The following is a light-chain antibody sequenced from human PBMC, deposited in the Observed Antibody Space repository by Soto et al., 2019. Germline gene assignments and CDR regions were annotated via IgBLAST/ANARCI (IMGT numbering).Light chain of an antibody. Sequence: ELVMTQSPATLSVSPGDTATLSCRSSQSVSSSVAWYQQKTGQPPRLLIYGASTRATGVPARFSGSGSGTEFTLTISRLQSEDFAVYYCQQYYNWRPRFGQGTKVDIK. CDR1: QSVSSS. J-gene: IGKJ1*01. V-gene: IGKV3-15*01. CDR2: GAS. CDR3: QQYYNWRPR.